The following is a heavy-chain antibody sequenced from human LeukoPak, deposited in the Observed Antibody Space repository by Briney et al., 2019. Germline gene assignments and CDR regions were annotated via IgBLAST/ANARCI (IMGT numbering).Heavy chain of an antibody. CDR2: IRYDGSNK. Sequence: GGSLRLSCAASGFTFSSYGMHWVRQAPGKGLEWVAFIRYDGSNKYYADSVKGRFTISRDNSKNTLYLQMNSLRAEDTAVYYCAKDATPIYGDYPFDYWGQGTLVTVSS. CDR3: AKDATPIYGDYPFDY. CDR1: GFTFSSYG. J-gene: IGHJ4*02. V-gene: IGHV3-30*02. D-gene: IGHD4-17*01.